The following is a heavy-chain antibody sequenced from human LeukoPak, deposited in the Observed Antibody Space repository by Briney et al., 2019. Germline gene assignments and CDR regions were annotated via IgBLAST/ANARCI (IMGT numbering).Heavy chain of an antibody. J-gene: IGHJ6*03. D-gene: IGHD2-15*01. Sequence: PGGSLRLSCAASGFTFSSYETNWVRQAPGKGLEWVSYISSSGGTTYYADSVRGRFTISRDNSRNTLYLQMNSLRAEDTAIYYCAKNGDRGAYCSGGTCYPYYYYYMDVWGKGTTVTISS. CDR1: GFTFSSYE. CDR3: AKNGDRGAYCSGGTCYPYYYYYMDV. V-gene: IGHV3-48*03. CDR2: ISSSGGTT.